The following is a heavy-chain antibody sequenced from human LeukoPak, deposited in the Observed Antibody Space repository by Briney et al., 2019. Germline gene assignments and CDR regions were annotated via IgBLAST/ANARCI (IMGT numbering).Heavy chain of an antibody. CDR2: NNPNTGNP. CDR3: ARVAVSRHYYYYYMDV. Sequence: ASVKVSCKASGYTFTSYAMNWVRQAPGQGLEWMGWNNPNTGNPTYAQGFTGRFVFSLDTSVSTAYLQISSLKAEDTAVYYCARVAVSRHYYYYYMDVWGKGTTVTVSS. J-gene: IGHJ6*03. V-gene: IGHV7-4-1*02. CDR1: GYTFTSYA.